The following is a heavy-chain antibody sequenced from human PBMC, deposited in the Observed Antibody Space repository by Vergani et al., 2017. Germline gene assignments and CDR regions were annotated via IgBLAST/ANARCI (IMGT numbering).Heavy chain of an antibody. CDR3: ARLYGRDSSGSKYFDY. J-gene: IGHJ4*02. V-gene: IGHV5-51*01. CDR2: IHPADYDT. D-gene: IGHD3-22*01. Sequence: EVQLVQSGAEVKKPGESLKISCQISGYCFTNYWIGWVRQMPGKGLEWMGIIHPADYDTRYSPSFQGQVTISVDKSIRTAYLQRSSLRTSDSAMYYCARLYGRDSSGSKYFDYWGQGTLVTVSS. CDR1: GYCFTNYW.